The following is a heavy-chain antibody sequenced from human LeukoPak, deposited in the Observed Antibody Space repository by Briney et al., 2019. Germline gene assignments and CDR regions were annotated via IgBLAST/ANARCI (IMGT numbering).Heavy chain of an antibody. V-gene: IGHV3-23*01. Sequence: GGSLRLSCEASGPTFSSYSMSWVRQAPGRGLEWVSAITASGDTTYYADSVTGRLTISRDNSKNTLYLQMNSLRVEDTAVYYCAKMSGYFDYWGQGTLVTVSS. D-gene: IGHD5/OR15-5a*01. J-gene: IGHJ4*02. CDR1: GPTFSSYS. CDR3: AKMSGYFDY. CDR2: ITASGDTT.